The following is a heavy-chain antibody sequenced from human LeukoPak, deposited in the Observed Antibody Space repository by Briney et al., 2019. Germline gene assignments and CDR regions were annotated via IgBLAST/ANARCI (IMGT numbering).Heavy chain of an antibody. J-gene: IGHJ4*02. Sequence: PGGSLRLSCAASGFTFSGYYMTWIRQAPGKGLEYVSYICGSNNDATYADSMEGRSTSSKDNAKNFLYLQMNSRRAEDTAVYYSARVADTAMGKGYFDCWGQGTLVT. V-gene: IGHV3-11*05. D-gene: IGHD5-18*01. CDR3: ARVADTAMGKGYFDC. CDR2: ICGSNNDA. CDR1: GFTFSGYY.